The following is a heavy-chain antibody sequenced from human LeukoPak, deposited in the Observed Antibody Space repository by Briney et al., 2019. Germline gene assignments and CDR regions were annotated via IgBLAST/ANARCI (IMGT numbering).Heavy chain of an antibody. CDR2: IKRDGSEQ. CDR1: GFTFSSYW. J-gene: IGHJ3*02. V-gene: IGHV3-7*01. CDR3: ARVAKAEDYDFWSGYYTEAFDI. Sequence: GGSLRLSCAASGFTFSSYWMSWVRQAPGKGLEWVANIKRDGSEQFYVDSVKGRFTISRDNAKNSLYLQMNSLRAEDTAVYYCARVAKAEDYDFWSGYYTEAFDIWGQGTMVTVSS. D-gene: IGHD3-3*01.